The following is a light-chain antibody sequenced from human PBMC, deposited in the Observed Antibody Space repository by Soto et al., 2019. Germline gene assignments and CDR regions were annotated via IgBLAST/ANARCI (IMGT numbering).Light chain of an antibody. J-gene: IGKJ1*01. CDR2: GAS. Sequence: EIVMTQSPANLSVSPGATATLSCWASQSVSTNLAWYQQKPGQAPSLLIYGASNRATGIPDRFSGSGSGTDFTLTISSLEPEDFAVYYCHQRGSWPRGTFGQGSKVDI. V-gene: IGKV3-11*01. CDR3: HQRGSWPRGT. CDR1: QSVSTN.